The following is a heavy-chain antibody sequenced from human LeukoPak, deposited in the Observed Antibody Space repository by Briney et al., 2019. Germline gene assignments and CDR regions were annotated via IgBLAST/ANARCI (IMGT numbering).Heavy chain of an antibody. D-gene: IGHD6-13*01. J-gene: IGHJ4*02. V-gene: IGHV4-61*01. CDR1: GGSVSSGSYY. CDR2: IYYSGST. CDR3: ARFRAAAGSPGFDY. Sequence: SETLSLTCTVSGGSVSSGSYYWSWIRQPPGKGLEWIGYIYYSGSTNYNPSLKSRVTISVDTSKNQFSLKLSSVTAADTAVYYCARFRAAAGSPGFDYWDQGTLVTVS.